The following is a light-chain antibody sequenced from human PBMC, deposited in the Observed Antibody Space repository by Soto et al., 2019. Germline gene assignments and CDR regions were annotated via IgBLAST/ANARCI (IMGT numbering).Light chain of an antibody. Sequence: EIVLTHAPATLSLSPGERATLSCRASQSINRHLAWYRQKPGQAPRLLIYDASNRATGIPARFSGSGSGTDFTLTISSLEPEDFAVYYCQQRSNWLSITFGQGTRLEIK. CDR2: DAS. CDR3: QQRSNWLSIT. V-gene: IGKV3-11*01. J-gene: IGKJ5*01. CDR1: QSINRH.